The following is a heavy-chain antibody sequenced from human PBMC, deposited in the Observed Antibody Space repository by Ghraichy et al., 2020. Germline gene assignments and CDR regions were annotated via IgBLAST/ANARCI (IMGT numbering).Heavy chain of an antibody. CDR3: ARRRLAWFDP. V-gene: IGHV4-61*01. D-gene: IGHD3-3*02. J-gene: IGHJ5*02. CDR1: GGSVSSGSYY. CDR2: IYYSGST. Sequence: SETLSLTCTVSGGSVSSGSYYWSWIRQPPGKGLEWIGYIYYSGSTNYNPSLKSRVTISVDTSKNQFSLKLSSVTAADTAVYYCARRRLAWFDPWGQGTLVTVSS.